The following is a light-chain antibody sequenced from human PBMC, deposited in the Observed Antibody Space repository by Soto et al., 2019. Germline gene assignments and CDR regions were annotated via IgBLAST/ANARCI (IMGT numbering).Light chain of an antibody. CDR3: QQYNNWPPYT. CDR1: QSVSSN. V-gene: IGKV3-15*01. J-gene: IGKJ2*01. Sequence: EMVLTQSPATLSVSPGERATLSCRASQSVSSNLAWYQQKPGHAPRLLIYGASTRSTGIPARFSGSVSGTEFTLTISSLQSEDFAVYYCQQYNNWPPYTFGQGTKLEIK. CDR2: GAS.